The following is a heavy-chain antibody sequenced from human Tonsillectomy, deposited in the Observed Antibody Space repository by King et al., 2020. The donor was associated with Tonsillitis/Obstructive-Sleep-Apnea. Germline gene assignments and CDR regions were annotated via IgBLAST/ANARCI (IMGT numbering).Heavy chain of an antibody. Sequence: VQLVESGGGLIQPGGSLRLSCAASGFTVSSNYMSWVXXAPGKGLEWVXXXXSXGXXYXAXSVKGRFTISRDNSKNTLYLQMNSLRAEDTAVYYCAGSGDYYDSIGYYDGWGQGTLVTVSS. J-gene: IGHJ4*02. V-gene: IGHV3-53*01. CDR1: GFTVSSNY. D-gene: IGHD3-22*01. CDR3: AGSGDYYDSIGYYDG. CDR2: XXSXGXX.